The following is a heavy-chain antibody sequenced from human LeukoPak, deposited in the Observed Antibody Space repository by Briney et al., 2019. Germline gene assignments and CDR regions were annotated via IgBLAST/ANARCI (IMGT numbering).Heavy chain of an antibody. Sequence: GGSLRLSCAASGFTVSSNYMSWVRQAPGKGLEWVSVIYSGGSTYYADSVKGRFTISRDNSKNSLYLQMNSLRAEDMALYYCAKEGIVGATTSYFDYWGQGTLVTVSS. CDR2: IYSGGST. V-gene: IGHV3-53*05. CDR3: AKEGIVGATTSYFDY. D-gene: IGHD1-26*01. CDR1: GFTVSSNY. J-gene: IGHJ4*02.